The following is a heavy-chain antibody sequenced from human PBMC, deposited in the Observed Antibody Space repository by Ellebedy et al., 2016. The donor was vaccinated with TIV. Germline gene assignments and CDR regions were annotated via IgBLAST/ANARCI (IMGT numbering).Heavy chain of an antibody. D-gene: IGHD3-10*01. Sequence: PGGSLRLSCTASGFIFSDYSMHWVRQAPGKGLEWVSSISGSRTYIYYTDSVKGRFTISRDNAKNSLYLQMNSLRAEDTAVYYCARDSIGFGEVYWGQGTLVTVSS. CDR2: ISGSRTYI. CDR1: GFIFSDYS. CDR3: ARDSIGFGEVY. J-gene: IGHJ4*02. V-gene: IGHV3-21*01.